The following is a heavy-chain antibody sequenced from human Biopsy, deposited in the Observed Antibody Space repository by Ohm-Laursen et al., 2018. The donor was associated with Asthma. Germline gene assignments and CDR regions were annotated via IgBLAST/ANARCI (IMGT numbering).Heavy chain of an antibody. CDR1: GDSISSYY. CDR2: IYYSGST. Sequence: SETLSLTCTVSGDSISSYYRSWIRQPPGKGLEWIGYIYYSGSTNYNPSLKSRVTISVDTSKNQFSLKLSSVTAADTAVYYCARVTRITIFGVGGIQDYWGQGTLVTVSS. D-gene: IGHD3-3*01. CDR3: ARVTRITIFGVGGIQDY. V-gene: IGHV4-59*01. J-gene: IGHJ4*02.